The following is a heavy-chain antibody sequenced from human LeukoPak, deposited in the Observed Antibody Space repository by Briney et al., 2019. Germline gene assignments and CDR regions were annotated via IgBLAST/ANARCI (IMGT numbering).Heavy chain of an antibody. J-gene: IGHJ4*02. CDR1: GFTFSSYA. Sequence: GGSLRLSCAASGFTFSSYAMSWVRQAPGKGLEWVSAISGSGGSTYYADSVKGRFTISRDNSKNTLCLQMNSLRAEDTAVYYCANRDGYNYAQEYYFDYWGQGTLVTVSS. D-gene: IGHD5-24*01. V-gene: IGHV3-23*01. CDR3: ANRDGYNYAQEYYFDY. CDR2: ISGSGGST.